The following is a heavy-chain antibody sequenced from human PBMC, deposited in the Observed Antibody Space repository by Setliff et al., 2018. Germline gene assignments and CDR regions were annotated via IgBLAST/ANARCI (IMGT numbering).Heavy chain of an antibody. CDR3: ARTARVPDS. CDR2: VHYSENT. Sequence: PSETLSLTCTVSGGSITSGRYYWGWIRQPPGQGLEWIASVHYSENTYYNPSLKTRVTISVDTSKNQFSLKLTSVTAADTAVYYCARTARVPDSWGQGTLVTVSS. CDR1: GGSITSGRYY. D-gene: IGHD2-21*02. V-gene: IGHV4-39*01. J-gene: IGHJ4*02.